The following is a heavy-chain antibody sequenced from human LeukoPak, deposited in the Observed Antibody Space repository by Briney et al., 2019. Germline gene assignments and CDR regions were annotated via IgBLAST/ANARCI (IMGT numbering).Heavy chain of an antibody. V-gene: IGHV3-23*01. CDR2: ISGSGSTT. D-gene: IGHD6-19*01. Sequence: GGSLRLSCAASGFTFSNFGMSWVRQAPGKGLEWVSSISGSGSTTYYADSVKGRFTISRDNSKNTLYLQMNSLRAEDTAVYYCAKGEFGWYPRGLFDYWGQGTLVTVSS. CDR1: GFTFSNFG. CDR3: AKGEFGWYPRGLFDY. J-gene: IGHJ4*02.